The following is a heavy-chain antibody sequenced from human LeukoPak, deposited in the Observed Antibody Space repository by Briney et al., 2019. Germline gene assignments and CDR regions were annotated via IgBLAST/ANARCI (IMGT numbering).Heavy chain of an antibody. CDR2: MNPNSGNT. V-gene: IGHV1-8*01. CDR1: VYTFTTYY. J-gene: IGHJ4*02. CDR3: ARANYYGSGKKDLDY. Sequence: GASVKVSCKASVYTFTTYYINWVRQATGQGLAWMGWMNPNSGNTGYAQKFQGRVTMTRNTSMSTAYMELSSLRSEDTAVYYCARANYYGSGKKDLDYWGQGTLVTVSS. D-gene: IGHD3-10*01.